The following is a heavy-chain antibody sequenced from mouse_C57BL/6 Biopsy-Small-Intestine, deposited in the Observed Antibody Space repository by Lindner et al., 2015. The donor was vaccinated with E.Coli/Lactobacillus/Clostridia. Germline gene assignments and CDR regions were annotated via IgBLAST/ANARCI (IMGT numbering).Heavy chain of an antibody. CDR2: FNPGTGGT. CDR3: AREGLPACYFDS. Sequence: SVKVSCKAAGYTFTSYLMQWVRQAPGQGLEWLGTFNPGTGGTNYAPKFRGRVTMTRDTSTSAVYMELTSLTSEDTAVYYCAREGLPACYFDSWG. J-gene: IGHJ2*01. CDR1: GYTFTSYL. V-gene: IGHV1-53*01.